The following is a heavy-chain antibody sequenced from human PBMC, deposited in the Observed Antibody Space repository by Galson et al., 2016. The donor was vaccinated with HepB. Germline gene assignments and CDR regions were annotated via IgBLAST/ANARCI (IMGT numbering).Heavy chain of an antibody. J-gene: IGHJ4*02. CDR2: TKQNGSVK. V-gene: IGHV3-7*03. Sequence: LLLSSASSGFTFTTSWMTWVRQPQGQELNGVANTKQNGSVKYDLDSVQGRFTISRDNAKNSLYLQMNSLRAEDTAVYYCATPDEGSGRIFDYWGQGTLVTVSS. CDR3: ATPDEGSGRIFDY. CDR1: GFTFTTSW. D-gene: IGHD2-15*01.